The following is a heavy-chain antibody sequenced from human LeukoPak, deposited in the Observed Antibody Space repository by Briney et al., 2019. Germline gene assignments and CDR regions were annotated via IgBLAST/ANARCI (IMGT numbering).Heavy chain of an antibody. D-gene: IGHD2-2*01. Sequence: ASVKVSCKASGYTFTSYGISWVRQAPGQGLEWMGWISAYNGNTNYAQKFQGRVTITADESTSTAYMELSSLRSEDTAVYYCARAFSAKPAAADYWGQGTLVTVSS. V-gene: IGHV1-18*01. CDR2: ISAYNGNT. CDR3: ARAFSAKPAAADY. J-gene: IGHJ4*02. CDR1: GYTFTSYG.